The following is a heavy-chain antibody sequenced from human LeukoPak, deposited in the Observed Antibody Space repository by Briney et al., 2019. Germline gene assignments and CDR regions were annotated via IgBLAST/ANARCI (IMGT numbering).Heavy chain of an antibody. CDR2: INPYSGGT. CDR3: VRDRTKYCSSTSCPLDY. J-gene: IGHJ4*02. V-gene: IGHV1-2*02. Sequence: ASVKVSCKASGYSFTGYYMYWVRQAPGQGLEWMGWINPYSGGTNYAQKFQGRVTMTRDTSISTAYMELSRLRSDDTAVYYCVRDRTKYCSSTSCPLDYWGQGTLVTVSS. CDR1: GYSFTGYY. D-gene: IGHD2-2*01.